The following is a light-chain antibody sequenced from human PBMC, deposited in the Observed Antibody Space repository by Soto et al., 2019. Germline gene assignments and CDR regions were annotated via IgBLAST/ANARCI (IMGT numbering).Light chain of an antibody. CDR2: ATA. J-gene: IGKJ1*01. V-gene: IGKV1-39*01. CDR3: QQSYNAPQT. CDR1: QTITDY. Sequence: QITEFVSSQSDYLVGGVTNTCXASQTITDYLNWYQQKSGKAPKLLIYATATLQSGVPSRFSGSGSETDFTLTISSLQPEDFATYYCQQSYNAPQTFGQGAKVDI.